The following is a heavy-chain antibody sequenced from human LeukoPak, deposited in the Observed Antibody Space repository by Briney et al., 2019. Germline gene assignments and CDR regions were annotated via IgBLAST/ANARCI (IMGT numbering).Heavy chain of an antibody. Sequence: GGSLRLSCAASGFTFSDHYMDWVRQVPGRGPEWVANVNRDGSETYYLDSVKGRFTISKDNAKNSLYLQMNSLRAEDTALYHCARNNGMDVWGQGTTAIVSS. CDR2: VNRDGSET. V-gene: IGHV3-7*03. CDR3: ARNNGMDV. J-gene: IGHJ6*02. CDR1: GFTFSDHY.